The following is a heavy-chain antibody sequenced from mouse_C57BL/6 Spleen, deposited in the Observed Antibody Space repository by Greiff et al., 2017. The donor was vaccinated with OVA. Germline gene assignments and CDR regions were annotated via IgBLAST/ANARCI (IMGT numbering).Heavy chain of an antibody. D-gene: IGHD2-3*01. CDR2: INPNNGGT. J-gene: IGHJ3*01. CDR1: GYSFTDYN. CDR3: ARDDGSFAY. Sequence: VQLQQSGPELVKPGASVKIPCKASGYSFTDYNMDWVKQSHGKSLEWIGDINPNNGGTIYNQKFKGKATLTVDKSSRTAHMELLSLTSEDTAVYDCARDDGSFAYWGQGTLVTVSA. V-gene: IGHV1-18*01.